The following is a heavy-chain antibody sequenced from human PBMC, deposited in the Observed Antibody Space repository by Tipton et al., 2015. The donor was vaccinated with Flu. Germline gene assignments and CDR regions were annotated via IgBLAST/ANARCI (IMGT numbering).Heavy chain of an antibody. CDR3: ARDAVEYDFGSDYYNYHGMDV. CDR2: IYYSGNT. Sequence: TLSLTCSVSGGSISGSYWSWIRQPPGKGLEWIGSIYYSGNTNNNPTLKSRVTMSLDRSKNQFSLKLSSVTAADTAVYYCARDAVEYDFGSDYYNYHGMDVWGQGTTVTVSS. V-gene: IGHV4-59*01. CDR1: GGSISGSY. J-gene: IGHJ6*02. D-gene: IGHD3-3*01.